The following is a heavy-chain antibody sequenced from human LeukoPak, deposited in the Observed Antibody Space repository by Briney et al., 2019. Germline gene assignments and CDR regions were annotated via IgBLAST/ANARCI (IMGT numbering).Heavy chain of an antibody. D-gene: IGHD3-10*01. CDR3: ARDTYGSGSYYNAPLDY. CDR1: GFTFSSYD. J-gene: IGHJ4*02. Sequence: GGSLRLSCAASGFTFSSYDMHWVRQAPGKGLEWVTFIRYDGSNKCYADSVKGRFTISRDNAKNSLYLQLNSLRAEDTAVYYCARDTYGSGSYYNAPLDYWGQGTLVTVSS. V-gene: IGHV3-30*02. CDR2: IRYDGSNK.